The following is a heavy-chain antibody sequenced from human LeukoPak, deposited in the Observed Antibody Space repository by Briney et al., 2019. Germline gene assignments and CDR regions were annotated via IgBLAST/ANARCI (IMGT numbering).Heavy chain of an antibody. CDR1: GGSISSSSYY. V-gene: IGHV4-39*01. D-gene: IGHD5-12*01. CDR2: IYYSGST. J-gene: IGHJ4*02. CDR3: ASQYSGYDKNGFDY. Sequence: SETLSLTCTVSGGSISSSSYYWGWIRQPPGKGLEWIGSIYYSGSTYYNPSLKSRVTISVDTSKNQFSLKLSSVTAADTAVYYCASQYSGYDKNGFDYWGQGTLVTVSS.